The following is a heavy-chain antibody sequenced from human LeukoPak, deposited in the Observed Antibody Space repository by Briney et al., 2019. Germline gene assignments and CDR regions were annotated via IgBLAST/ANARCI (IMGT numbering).Heavy chain of an antibody. Sequence: ASVKVSCKASGYTFTSYGISWVRQAPGQGLEWMGWISAYNGNTNYAQKLKGRVTMTTDTSTSTAYMELRRLRSDDTAVYYCAKVAATSVDYWGQGTLVTVSS. CDR2: ISAYNGNT. CDR1: GYTFTSYG. D-gene: IGHD2-15*01. J-gene: IGHJ4*02. V-gene: IGHV1-18*01. CDR3: AKVAATSVDY.